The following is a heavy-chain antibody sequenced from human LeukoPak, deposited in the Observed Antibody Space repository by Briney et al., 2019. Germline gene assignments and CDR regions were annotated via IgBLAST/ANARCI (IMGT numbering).Heavy chain of an antibody. CDR3: ARDRSSGYDDAFDI. J-gene: IGHJ3*02. CDR2: ISGSGGST. V-gene: IGHV3-23*01. D-gene: IGHD5-12*01. Sequence: GGSLRLSCAASGFTFSSYAMSWVRQAPGKGLEWVSAISGSGGSTYYADSVKGRFTISRDNAKNSLYLQMNSLRAEDTAVYYCARDRSSGYDDAFDIWGQGTMVTVSS. CDR1: GFTFSSYA.